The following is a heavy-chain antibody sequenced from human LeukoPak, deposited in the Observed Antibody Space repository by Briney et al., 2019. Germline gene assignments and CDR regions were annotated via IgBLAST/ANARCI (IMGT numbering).Heavy chain of an antibody. CDR1: GFTFSDYY. Sequence: GGSLRLSCAASGFTFSDYYMSWIRQAPGKGLDWISYISSSGSTIYYADSVKGRFTISRDNARNSLYLQMNSLRAEDTTVYYCAREFRGVISYFDYWGQGTLVTVSS. V-gene: IGHV3-11*04. D-gene: IGHD3-10*01. CDR2: ISSSGSTI. CDR3: AREFRGVISYFDY. J-gene: IGHJ4*02.